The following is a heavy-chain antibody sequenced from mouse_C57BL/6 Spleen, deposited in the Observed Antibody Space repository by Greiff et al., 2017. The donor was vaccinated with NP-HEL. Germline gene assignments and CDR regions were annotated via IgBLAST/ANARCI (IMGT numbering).Heavy chain of an antibody. Sequence: EVQLVESGGGLVQPKGSLKLSCAASGFSFNTYAMNWVRQAPGKGLEWVARIRSKSNNYATYYADSVKDRFTISRDDSESMLYLQMNNLKTEDTAMYYCVRQNYGNYVGAMDYWGQGTSVTVSS. CDR2: IRSKSNNYAT. CDR1: GFSFNTYA. CDR3: VRQNYGNYVGAMDY. J-gene: IGHJ4*01. V-gene: IGHV10-1*01. D-gene: IGHD2-1*01.